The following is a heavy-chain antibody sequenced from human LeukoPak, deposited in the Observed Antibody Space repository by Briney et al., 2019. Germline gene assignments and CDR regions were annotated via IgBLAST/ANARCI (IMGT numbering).Heavy chain of an antibody. CDR2: IRYDGSNK. CDR3: AKDNGYYDSSGYFDY. CDR1: GFTFSIYG. V-gene: IGHV3-30*02. D-gene: IGHD3-22*01. Sequence: PGGSLRLSCAASGFTFSIYGMHWVRQAPGKGLEWVAFIRYDGSNKYYADSVKGRFTISRDNSKNTLYLQMNSLRAEDTAVYYCAKDNGYYDSSGYFDYWGQGTLVTVSS. J-gene: IGHJ4*02.